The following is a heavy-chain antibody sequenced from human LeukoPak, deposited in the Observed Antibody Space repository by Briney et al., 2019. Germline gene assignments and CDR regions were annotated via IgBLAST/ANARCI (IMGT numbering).Heavy chain of an antibody. J-gene: IGHJ4*02. Sequence: PGGSLRLSCTSSGFTFGTYAVSWFRQAPGKGQEWVAFIRSKTFGGTTEYAASVKGRFTISRDDSKSIAYLQMNSLKTEDTAVYYCTRYSGRTDYWGQGTLVSVSS. CDR2: IRSKTFGGTT. CDR1: GFTFGTYA. CDR3: TRYSGRTDY. V-gene: IGHV3-49*03. D-gene: IGHD5-18*01.